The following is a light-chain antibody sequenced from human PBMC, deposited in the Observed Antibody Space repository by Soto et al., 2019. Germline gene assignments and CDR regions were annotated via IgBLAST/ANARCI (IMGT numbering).Light chain of an antibody. CDR1: QSLLHSNGYNY. J-gene: IGKJ5*01. CDR3: MQALQTPIT. Sequence: DIVMTQSPLSLPVTPGEPASISCRSSQSLLHSNGYNYLDWYLQKPGQSPQLLTCLGSNRASGVHDRFSGSGSGTDFTLNISRVEAEDVGVYYCMQALQTPITFGQGTRLEIK. CDR2: LGS. V-gene: IGKV2-28*01.